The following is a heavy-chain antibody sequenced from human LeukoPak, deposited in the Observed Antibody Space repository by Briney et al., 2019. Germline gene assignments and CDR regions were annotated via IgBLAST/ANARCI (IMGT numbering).Heavy chain of an antibody. D-gene: IGHD3-10*01. CDR2: INTNTGNP. V-gene: IGHV7-4-1*02. Sequence: ASVKVSCKASGYTFTGYAMNWVRQAPGQGLEWMGWINTNTGNPTYAQGFTGRFVFSLDTSVSTAYLQISSLKAEDTAVYYCATTLLGEYYYGSGSYSQYGMDVWGQGTTVTVSS. CDR3: ATTLLGEYYYGSGSYSQYGMDV. CDR1: GYTFTGYA. J-gene: IGHJ6*02.